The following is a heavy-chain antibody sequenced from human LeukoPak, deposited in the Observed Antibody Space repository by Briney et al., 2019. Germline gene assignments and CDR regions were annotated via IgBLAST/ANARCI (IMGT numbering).Heavy chain of an antibody. D-gene: IGHD3-3*01. CDR3: ARLDYDFWSGPTGYFQH. J-gene: IGHJ1*01. CDR2: IYYSGST. Sequence: SETLSLTCTVSGGSLSSYYWSWIPQPPGKGLEWIGHIYYSGSTNYNPSLKSRATISVDTSKNQFSLKLSSVTAADTAVYYCARLDYDFWSGPTGYFQHWGQGTLVTVSS. CDR1: GGSLSSYY. V-gene: IGHV4-59*08.